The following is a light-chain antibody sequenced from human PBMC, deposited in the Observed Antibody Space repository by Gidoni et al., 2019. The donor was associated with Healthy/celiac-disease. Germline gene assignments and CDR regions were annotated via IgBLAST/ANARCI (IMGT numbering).Light chain of an antibody. CDR3: CSYAGSYTFDV. CDR2: DVS. J-gene: IGLJ1*01. Sequence: QSALTQPRSVSGPPGQSVTISCTGTSSDVGGYNYGSWYKQHPGKAPKLMIYDVSNRPSGIPDRFSGSKSGNTASLTISGLQAEDEADYYCCSYAGSYTFDVFGTGTKVSVL. CDR1: SSDVGGYNY. V-gene: IGLV2-11*01.